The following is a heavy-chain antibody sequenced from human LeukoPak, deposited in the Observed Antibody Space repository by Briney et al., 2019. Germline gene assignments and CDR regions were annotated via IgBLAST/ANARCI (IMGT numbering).Heavy chain of an antibody. CDR1: GGSISSSSYY. CDR3: ARGYFDWLLTSTTTHFDY. Sequence: PSETLSLTCTVSGGSISSSSYYWGWIRQPPGKGLEWIGSIYYSGSTYYNPSLKSRVTISVDTSKNQFSLKLSSVTAADTAAYYCARGYFDWLLTSTTTHFDYWGQGTLVTVSS. D-gene: IGHD3-9*01. V-gene: IGHV4-39*01. J-gene: IGHJ4*02. CDR2: IYYSGST.